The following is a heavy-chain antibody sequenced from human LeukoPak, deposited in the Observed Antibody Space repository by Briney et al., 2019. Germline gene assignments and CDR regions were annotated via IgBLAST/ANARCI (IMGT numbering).Heavy chain of an antibody. CDR3: ARRRGGYSAFDI. CDR2: IYYSGST. D-gene: IGHD1-26*01. CDR1: GGSISSYY. Sequence: SETLSLTCTVSGGSISSYYWSWVRQPPGKGLEWIGYIYYSGSTNYNPSLKSRVTISVDTSKNQFSLKLSSVTAADTAVYYCARRRGGYSAFDIWGQGTMVTVSS. V-gene: IGHV4-59*08. J-gene: IGHJ3*02.